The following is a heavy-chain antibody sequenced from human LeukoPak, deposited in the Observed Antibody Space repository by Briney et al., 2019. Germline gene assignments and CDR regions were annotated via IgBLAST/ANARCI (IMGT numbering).Heavy chain of an antibody. CDR1: GFTFSSYW. V-gene: IGHV3-74*03. Sequence: GSLRLSCAASGFTFSSYWMHWVRQAPGKGLVWVSRINSDGSSITYAGSVKGRFTISRDNAKNTLYLQMNSLRVEDTAVYYCARKGGVSGYDFDCWRQGTLVTVSS. D-gene: IGHD5-12*01. CDR2: INSDGSSI. J-gene: IGHJ4*02. CDR3: ARKGGVSGYDFDC.